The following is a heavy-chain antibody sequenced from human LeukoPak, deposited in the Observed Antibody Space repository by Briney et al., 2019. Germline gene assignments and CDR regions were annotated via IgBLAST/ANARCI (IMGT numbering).Heavy chain of an antibody. D-gene: IGHD3-3*01. V-gene: IGHV3-30-3*01. CDR3: ARVFRPSLTVFIIRGAFDI. J-gene: IGHJ3*02. Sequence: GGSLRLSCAASGFTFSSYAMHWVRQAPGKGLEWVAVISYDGSNKYYADSVKGRFTISGDNDKNSLYLQMNSLRVEDTAVYYCARVFRPSLTVFIIRGAFDIWGQGTMVTVSS. CDR1: GFTFSSYA. CDR2: ISYDGSNK.